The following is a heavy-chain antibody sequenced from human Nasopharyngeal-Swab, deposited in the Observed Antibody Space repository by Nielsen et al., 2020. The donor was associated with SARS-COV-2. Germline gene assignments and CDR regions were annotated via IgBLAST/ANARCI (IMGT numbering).Heavy chain of an antibody. CDR1: GFTFSSYA. CDR2: IYSGGSST. J-gene: IGHJ6*02. V-gene: IGHV3-23*03. CDR3: AKGMYYYGSGTSNYYYYYGMDV. D-gene: IGHD3-10*01. Sequence: GGSLRLSCAASGFTFSSYAMSWVRQAPGEGLEWVSVIYSGGSSTYYADSVKGRFTISRDNSKNTLYLQMNSLRAEDTAVYYCAKGMYYYGSGTSNYYYYYGMDVWGQGTTVTVSS.